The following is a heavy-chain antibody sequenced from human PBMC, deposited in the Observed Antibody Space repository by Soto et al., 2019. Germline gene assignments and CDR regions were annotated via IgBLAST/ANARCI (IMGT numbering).Heavy chain of an antibody. D-gene: IGHD7-27*01. CDR1: GFTFSSYS. V-gene: IGHV3-21*06. CDR3: ARKLGPTDYYFVMDV. CDR2: ISSSSSYI. J-gene: IGHJ6*02. Sequence: EVQLVESGGGLVKPGGSLRLSCPVSGFTFSSYSMNWVRQAPGKGLEWDSSISSSSSYIYYADSVKRRFTISRDNAKNSLYLQMTSVRAEDTAVYYCARKLGPTDYYFVMDVWGQGTMVNVSS.